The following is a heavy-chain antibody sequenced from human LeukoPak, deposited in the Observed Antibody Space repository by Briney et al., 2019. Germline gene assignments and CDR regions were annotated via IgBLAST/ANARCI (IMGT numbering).Heavy chain of an antibody. CDR1: GFTFSDYY. CDR3: ARELVGATSFDY. J-gene: IGHJ4*02. Sequence: GGSLRLSCAASGFTFSDYYMSWIRQAPGKGLEWVSSISSSSSYIYYADSVKGRFTISRDNAKNSLYLQMNSLRAEDTAVYYCARELVGATSFDYWGQGTLVTVSS. CDR2: ISSSSSYI. D-gene: IGHD1-26*01. V-gene: IGHV3-11*06.